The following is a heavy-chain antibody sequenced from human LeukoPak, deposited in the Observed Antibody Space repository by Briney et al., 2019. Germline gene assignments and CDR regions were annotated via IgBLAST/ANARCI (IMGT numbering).Heavy chain of an antibody. J-gene: IGHJ4*02. V-gene: IGHV3-48*01. CDR1: GFTFSSYC. Sequence: GGSLRLSCAASGFTFSSYCMNRVRQAPGKGLEWASYISSGSSTIYYADSVKGRFTISRDNVKNSLYLQMNSLRAEDTAVYFCARGPYDSRGYYYYWGQGTLVTVSS. CDR2: ISSGSSTI. CDR3: ARGPYDSRGYYYY. D-gene: IGHD3-22*01.